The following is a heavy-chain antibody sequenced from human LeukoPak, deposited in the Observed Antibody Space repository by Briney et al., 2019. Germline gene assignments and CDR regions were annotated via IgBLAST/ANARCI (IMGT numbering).Heavy chain of an antibody. CDR2: ISYDGSNE. D-gene: IGHD2-2*01. CDR1: GFTFSSYG. Sequence: GGSLRLSCAASGFTFSSYGMHWVRQAPGTGLEWVAIISYDGSNEYYADSVKGRFTISRDISKNTLYLQMNSLRAEDTAVYYCAKKNLGYCSSASCYSDYWGQGTLVTVSS. J-gene: IGHJ4*02. CDR3: AKKNLGYCSSASCYSDY. V-gene: IGHV3-30*18.